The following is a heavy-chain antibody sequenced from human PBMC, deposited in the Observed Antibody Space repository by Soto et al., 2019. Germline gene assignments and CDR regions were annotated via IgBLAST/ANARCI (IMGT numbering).Heavy chain of an antibody. CDR1: GFTFSNYG. J-gene: IGHJ4*02. V-gene: IGHV3-30*18. CDR3: AKGGRQWLVTSDFNY. Sequence: GGSLRLSCKGSGFTFSNYGFHWVRQAPGKGLEWVAVVSHDGRNTHYADSVKGRFTISRDSSKNTVSLEMTSLRAEDTAVYYCAKGGRQWLVTSDFNYWGQGALVTVSS. D-gene: IGHD6-19*01. CDR2: VSHDGRNT.